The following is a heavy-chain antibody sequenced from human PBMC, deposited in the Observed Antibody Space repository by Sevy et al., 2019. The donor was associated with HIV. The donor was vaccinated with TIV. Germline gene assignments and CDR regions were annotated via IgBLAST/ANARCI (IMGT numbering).Heavy chain of an antibody. D-gene: IGHD1-26*01. CDR1: GFTFSSYS. Sequence: GGSLRLSCAASGFTFSSYSMNWVRQAPGKGLEWVSILYSGGSTYYAASVKGRFAVSRDNSKNTLYLQMNSLRADDTAVYYCARAGTGSYRAYFDYWGQGTLVTVSS. CDR2: LYSGGST. CDR3: ARAGTGSYRAYFDY. J-gene: IGHJ4*02. V-gene: IGHV3-53*01.